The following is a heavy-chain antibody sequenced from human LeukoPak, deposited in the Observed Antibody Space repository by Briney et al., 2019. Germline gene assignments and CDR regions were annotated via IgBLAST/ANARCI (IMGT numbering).Heavy chain of an antibody. J-gene: IGHJ4*02. V-gene: IGHV1-69*05. D-gene: IGHD3-22*01. CDR1: GGTFSSYA. Sequence: VKVSCKASGGTFSSYAISWVRQAPGQGLERMGRIIPIFGTANYAQKFQGRVTITTDESTSTAYMELSSLRSEDTAVYYCARSYYYDSSGYWRFDYWGQGTLVTVSS. CDR2: IIPIFGTA. CDR3: ARSYYYDSSGYWRFDY.